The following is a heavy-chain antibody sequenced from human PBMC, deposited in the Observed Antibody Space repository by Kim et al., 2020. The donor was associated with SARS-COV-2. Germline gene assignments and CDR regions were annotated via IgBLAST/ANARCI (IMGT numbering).Heavy chain of an antibody. CDR3: ARPIQSDANGFWRGYWFGFDY. Sequence: GESLKISCKGSGYSFTSYWIGWVRQMPGKGLEWMVIIYPGDSDTRYSPSFQGHVTISADKSISTAYLQWSSLKASDTAMYYCARPIQSDANGFWRGYWFGFDYWGQGTLVTVSS. CDR2: IYPGDSDT. CDR1: GYSFTSYW. V-gene: IGHV5-51*01. D-gene: IGHD3-3*01. J-gene: IGHJ4*02.